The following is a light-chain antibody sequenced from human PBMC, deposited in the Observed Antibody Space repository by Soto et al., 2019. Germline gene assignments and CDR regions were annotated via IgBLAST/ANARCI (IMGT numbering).Light chain of an antibody. J-gene: IGKJ1*01. V-gene: IGKV3-20*01. Sequence: EIVLTQSQGTLSLSPGERATLSCRASQSVRDRYLAWYQQKPGQAPSLLIYDTSTMATGVPDRFSGSGSGTDLALTIRRVEPEDFSIYFCQQYGSSPGTFGQGTKVQI. CDR3: QQYGSSPGT. CDR2: DTS. CDR1: QSVRDRY.